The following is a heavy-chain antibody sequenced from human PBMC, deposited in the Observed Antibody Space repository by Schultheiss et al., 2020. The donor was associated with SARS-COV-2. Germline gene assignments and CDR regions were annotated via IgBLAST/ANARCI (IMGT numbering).Heavy chain of an antibody. J-gene: IGHJ4*02. V-gene: IGHV3-73*01. CDR1: GFTFSGSA. D-gene: IGHD5-18*01. Sequence: GGSLRLSCAASGFTFSGSAVHWVRQAPGRGLDWVARIRSKLNNYATTYAASVEGRFVISRDDSKNTAYLQMNSLRAEDTAVYYCAKASEPRGYSYGAVDYWGQGTLVTVSS. CDR2: IRSKLNNYAT. CDR3: AKASEPRGYSYGAVDY.